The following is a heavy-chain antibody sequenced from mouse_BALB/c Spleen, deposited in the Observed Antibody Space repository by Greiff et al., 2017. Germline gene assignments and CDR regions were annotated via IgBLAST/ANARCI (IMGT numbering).Heavy chain of an antibody. Sequence: VQLVESGAELVKPGASVKLSCKASGYTFTSYWMHWVKQRPGQGLEWIGEINPSNGRTNYNEKFKSKATLTVDKSSSTAYMQLSSLTSEDSAVYYCARRRDITTVVDYWGQGTSVTVSS. CDR3: ARRRDITTVVDY. J-gene: IGHJ4*01. V-gene: IGHV1S81*02. CDR2: INPSNGRT. D-gene: IGHD1-1*01. CDR1: GYTFTSYW.